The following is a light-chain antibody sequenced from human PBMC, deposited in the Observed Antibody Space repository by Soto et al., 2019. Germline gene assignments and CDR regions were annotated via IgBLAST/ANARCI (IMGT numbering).Light chain of an antibody. Sequence: QSVLTQPPSVSATPGQGVTLSCSGGDSNIGSTAVNWYQQLPGTAPKLLIYSSNQRPSGVPDRISGSKSGTSASLAISGLQSEDEADYYCAAWDDDLYVWLFGGGTKVTVL. V-gene: IGLV1-44*01. CDR3: AAWDDDLYVWL. CDR1: DSNIGSTA. CDR2: SSN. J-gene: IGLJ3*02.